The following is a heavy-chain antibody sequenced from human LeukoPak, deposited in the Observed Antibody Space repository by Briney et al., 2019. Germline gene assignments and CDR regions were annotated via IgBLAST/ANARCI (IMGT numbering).Heavy chain of an antibody. CDR2: VRSKANTYAT. CDR1: GFTFRNYA. D-gene: IGHD3-22*01. J-gene: IGHJ4*02. CDR3: TRPDYDSSGSTFDY. Sequence: GGSLRLSCAASGFTFRNYAMSWARQASGKGLEWVGRVRSKANTYATAYAASVKGRFIISRDDSKNTAYLQMNSLKTEDTAVYYCTRPDYDSSGSTFDYWGQGTLVTVSS. V-gene: IGHV3-73*01.